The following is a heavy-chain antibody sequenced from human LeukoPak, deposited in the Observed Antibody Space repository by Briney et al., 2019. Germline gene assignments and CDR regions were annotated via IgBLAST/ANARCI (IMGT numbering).Heavy chain of an antibody. D-gene: IGHD5-18*01. CDR2: IKQDGSEK. J-gene: IGHJ6*02. CDR3: AREGYGYPPHYYYYGTDV. Sequence: GGSLRLSCAASGFTFSSYWMSWVRQAPGKGLEWVANIKQDGSEKYYVDSVKGRFTISRDNAKNSLYLQMNSLRAEDTAVYYCAREGYGYPPHYYYYGTDVWGQGTTVTVSS. V-gene: IGHV3-7*01. CDR1: GFTFSSYW.